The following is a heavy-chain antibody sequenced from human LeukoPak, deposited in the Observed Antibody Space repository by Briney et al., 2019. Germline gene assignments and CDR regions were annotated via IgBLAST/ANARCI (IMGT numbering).Heavy chain of an antibody. Sequence: ASVKVSCKASGYSFISYDINWVRQTSGQGLEWLGWLNPKSGRTGYAQRFQGRVTITRDTSKNTAYLELSSLKSEDTAVYYCAKENFSYGGQGTLVTVSS. CDR1: GYSFISYD. CDR2: LNPKSGRT. CDR3: AKENFSY. J-gene: IGHJ4*02. V-gene: IGHV1-8*03. D-gene: IGHD1-7*01.